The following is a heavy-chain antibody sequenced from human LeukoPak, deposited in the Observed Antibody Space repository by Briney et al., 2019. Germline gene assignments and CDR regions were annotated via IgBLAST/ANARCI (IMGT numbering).Heavy chain of an antibody. CDR1: GYTFTGYY. V-gene: IGHV1-2*02. CDR2: INPNSGGT. Sequence: GASVKVSCKASGYTFTGYYMHWVRQAPGQGLEWMGWINPNSGGTNYAQKFQGRVTMTRDTSISTAYMELSRLRSDDTAVYYCAREPLYYDILTGYRPFDYWGQGTLVTVSS. CDR3: AREPLYYDILTGYRPFDY. D-gene: IGHD3-9*01. J-gene: IGHJ4*02.